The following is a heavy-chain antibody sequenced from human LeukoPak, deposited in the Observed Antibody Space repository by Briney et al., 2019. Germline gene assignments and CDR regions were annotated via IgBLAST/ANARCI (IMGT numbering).Heavy chain of an antibody. CDR1: GFTVSSNY. CDR2: IYSGGST. CDR3: ASEVPDYGDYYYYGMDV. V-gene: IGHV3-66*01. J-gene: IGHJ6*02. D-gene: IGHD4-17*01. Sequence: GGSLRLSCAASGFTVSSNYMSWVRQAPGKGLEWVSVIYSGGSTYYADSVKGRFTISRDNSKNTLYLQMNSLRAEDTAVYYCASEVPDYGDYYYYGMDVWGQGTTVTVSS.